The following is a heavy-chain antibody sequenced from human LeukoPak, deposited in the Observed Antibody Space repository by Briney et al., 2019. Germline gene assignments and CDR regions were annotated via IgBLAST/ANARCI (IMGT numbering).Heavy chain of an antibody. J-gene: IGHJ4*02. V-gene: IGHV3-30*02. D-gene: IGHD3-10*01. CDR3: ARGGFGELFIDY. CDR2: IRYDGSNK. CDR1: GFTFSSYG. Sequence: PGGSLRLSCAASGFTFSSYGMHWVRQAPGKGLEWVAFIRYDGSNKYYADSVKGRFTISRDNAKNSLYLQMNSLRAEDTAVYYCARGGFGELFIDYWGQGTLVTVSS.